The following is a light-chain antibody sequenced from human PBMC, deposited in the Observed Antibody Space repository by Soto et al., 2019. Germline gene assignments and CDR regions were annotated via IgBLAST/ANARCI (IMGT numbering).Light chain of an antibody. CDR3: QQSSNCPIT. CDR1: QSVSSY. J-gene: IGKJ5*01. CDR2: DAS. Sequence: EIVLTQSPATLSLSPGERATLSCRASQSVSSYLAWYQQKPGQAHMLIIYDASNRATGITARFSGSGSGTDFTLTISRLEPEDFAVYYCQQSSNCPITFGQGTLLEI. V-gene: IGKV3-11*01.